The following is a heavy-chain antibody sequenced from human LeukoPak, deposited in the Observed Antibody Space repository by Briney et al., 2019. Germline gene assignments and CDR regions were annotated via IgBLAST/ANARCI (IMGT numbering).Heavy chain of an antibody. J-gene: IGHJ6*02. V-gene: IGHV4-34*01. D-gene: IGHD2-2*01. CDR1: GGSFSGYY. Sequence: SETLSLTCAVYGGSFSGYYWSWIRQPPGKGLEWIGEINHSGSTNYNPSLKSRVTISVDTSKNQFSLKLSSVTAADTAVYYCARGRGLASGRVVPAARPNYYYYYGMDVWAKGPRSPSP. CDR3: ARGRGLASGRVVPAARPNYYYYYGMDV. CDR2: INHSGST.